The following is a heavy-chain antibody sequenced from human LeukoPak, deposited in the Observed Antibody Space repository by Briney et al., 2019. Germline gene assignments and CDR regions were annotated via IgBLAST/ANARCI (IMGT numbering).Heavy chain of an antibody. CDR1: GGSISSGSYY. Sequence: PSETLSLTCTVSGGSISSGSYYWSWIRQPPGKGLEWIGYIYYSGSTNYNPSLKSRVTISVDTSKNQFSLKLSSVTAADTAVYYCARMAIAAAGKGPLHYYYYMDVWGKGTTVTVSS. J-gene: IGHJ6*03. V-gene: IGHV4-61*01. CDR2: IYYSGST. D-gene: IGHD6-13*01. CDR3: ARMAIAAAGKGPLHYYYYMDV.